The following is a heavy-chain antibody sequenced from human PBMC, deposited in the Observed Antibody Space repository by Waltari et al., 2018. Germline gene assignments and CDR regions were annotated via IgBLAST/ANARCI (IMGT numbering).Heavy chain of an antibody. V-gene: IGHV4-61*02. Sequence: QVQLQESGPGLVKPSQTLSLTCTVPGGSISSGSSDWRWIRQPAGKGLEWIGRIYTSGSTNYNPSLKSRVTISVDTSKNQFSLKLSSVTAADTAVYYCARDAVTISNWFDPWGQGTLVTVSS. CDR1: GGSISSGSSD. CDR3: ARDAVTISNWFDP. J-gene: IGHJ5*02. D-gene: IGHD4-17*01. CDR2: IYTSGST.